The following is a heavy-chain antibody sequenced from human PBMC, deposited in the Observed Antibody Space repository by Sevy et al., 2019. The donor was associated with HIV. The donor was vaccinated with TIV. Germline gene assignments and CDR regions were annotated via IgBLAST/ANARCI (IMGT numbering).Heavy chain of an antibody. D-gene: IGHD5-18*01. CDR3: ARGTDTAMVPYYYYNMDV. CDR1: GGTFSSYA. V-gene: IGHV1-69*10. Sequence: ASVKVSCKASGGTFSSYAISWVRQAPGQGLEWMGGIIPILGIANYAQKFQGRVTITADKSTSTAYMELSSLRSEDTAVYYCARGTDTAMVPYYYYNMDVWGKGTTVTVSS. CDR2: IIPILGIA. J-gene: IGHJ6*03.